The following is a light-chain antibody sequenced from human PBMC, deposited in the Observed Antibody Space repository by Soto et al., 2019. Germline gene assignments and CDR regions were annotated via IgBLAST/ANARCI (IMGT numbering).Light chain of an antibody. CDR2: DVS. J-gene: IGLJ2*01. CDR1: SRDVGGYNY. Sequence: QSALTQPASLSGSPGQSITISCTGTSRDVGGYNYVSWYQQHPGKAPKLMIYDVSNRPSGVSNRFSGSKSGNTASLTISGLQAEDEADYYCSSYTSSSTLVFGGGTKVTVL. V-gene: IGLV2-14*01. CDR3: SSYTSSSTLV.